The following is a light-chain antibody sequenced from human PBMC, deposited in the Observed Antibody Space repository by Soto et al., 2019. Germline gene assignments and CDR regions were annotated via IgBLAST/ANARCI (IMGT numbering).Light chain of an antibody. CDR3: QQANRFPLT. Sequence: DTQMTQSPSSVYASVGDRVSITCRASQGISSWLAWYQQKPGRAPKLLIYTGSSLQSGVPSRFSGTGSGTDFTLTISSLQPEDVATYYCQQANRFPLTFGGGTKVEIK. CDR1: QGISSW. CDR2: TGS. J-gene: IGKJ4*01. V-gene: IGKV1-12*01.